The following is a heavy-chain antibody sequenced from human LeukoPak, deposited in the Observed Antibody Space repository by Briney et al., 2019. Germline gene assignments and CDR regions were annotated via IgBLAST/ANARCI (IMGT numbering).Heavy chain of an antibody. D-gene: IGHD2-15*01. CDR3: ASRPVSDIGPLDY. CDR2: ISASGSKT. J-gene: IGHJ4*02. V-gene: IGHV3-23*01. CDR1: GSSFSRYA. Sequence: GGSLRLSCAASGSSFSRYAMSWVRQAPGKGLEYLSGISASGSKTQYADSVKGRFTISRDNSRNTLSLQMNSLMADDTAVYYCASRPVSDIGPLDYWGQGTLVIVSS.